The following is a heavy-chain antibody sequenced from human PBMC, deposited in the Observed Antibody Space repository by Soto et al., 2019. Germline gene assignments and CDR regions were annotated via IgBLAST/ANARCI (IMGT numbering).Heavy chain of an antibody. Sequence: QVQLVQSGAEVKKPGASVKVSCKASGYTFTSYGISWVRQAPGQGLEWMGWISAYNGNTNYAQKLQGRVTMTTDTSTSRAYMELRSLRSDDTAVYYCARDSVGLVGAGAIAEYFQHWGQGTLVTVSS. CDR1: GYTFTSYG. CDR3: ARDSVGLVGAGAIAEYFQH. V-gene: IGHV1-18*01. CDR2: ISAYNGNT. D-gene: IGHD1-26*01. J-gene: IGHJ1*01.